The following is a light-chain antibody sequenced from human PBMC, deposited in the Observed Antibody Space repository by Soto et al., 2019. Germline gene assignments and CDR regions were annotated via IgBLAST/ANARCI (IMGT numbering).Light chain of an antibody. J-gene: IGKJ5*01. CDR1: QGISRY. CDR2: AAS. V-gene: IGKV1-9*01. CDR3: QQLNGYPIT. Sequence: DIQLTQSPSFLSASVGDRVTITCRASQGISRYLSWYQQKPGKAPNLLIYAASTLQSGVPSRFSGSGSGTEFTLTISSLQPADFATYYCQQLNGYPITFGQGTRLEIQ.